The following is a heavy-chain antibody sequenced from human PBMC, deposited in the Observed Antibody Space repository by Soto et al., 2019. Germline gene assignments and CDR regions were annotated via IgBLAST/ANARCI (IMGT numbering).Heavy chain of an antibody. CDR3: AKDLGGDPYYFDY. J-gene: IGHJ4*02. CDR1: GFTFSSYG. Sequence: QVQLVESGGGVVQPGRSLRLSCAASGFTFSSYGMHWVRQAPGKGLEWVAVISYDGSNKYYADSVKGRFTISRDNSKNTLYLQMNSLRAEDTAVYYCAKDLGGDPYYFDYWGQGTLVTVSS. V-gene: IGHV3-30*18. CDR2: ISYDGSNK. D-gene: IGHD2-21*01.